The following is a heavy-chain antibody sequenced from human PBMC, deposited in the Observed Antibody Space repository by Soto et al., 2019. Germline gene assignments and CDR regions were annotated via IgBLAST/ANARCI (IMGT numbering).Heavy chain of an antibody. D-gene: IGHD3-22*01. CDR3: ARGAGYYDSSGYYGDFYYYGMDV. CDR2: IIPIFGTA. V-gene: IGHV1-69*13. J-gene: IGHJ6*02. CDR1: GGTFSSYA. Sequence: ASVKVSCKASGGTFSSYAISWVRQAPGQGLEWMGGIIPIFGTANYAQKFQGRVTITADESTSTAYMELSSLRSEDTAVYYCARGAGYYDSSGYYGDFYYYGMDVWGQGTTVTVSS.